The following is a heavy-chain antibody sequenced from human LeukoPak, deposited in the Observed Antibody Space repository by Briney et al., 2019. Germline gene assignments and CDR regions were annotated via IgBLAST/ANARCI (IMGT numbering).Heavy chain of an antibody. J-gene: IGHJ4*02. V-gene: IGHV3-7*01. CDR1: GFTFSSYW. D-gene: IGHD3-16*02. Sequence: GGSLRLSCAASGFTFSSYWMTWVRQAPGKGLEWVAHIQQDASEKYYVDSVKGRFTISRDNAKNSLYLQMNSLRVEDTAVYYCARTTSDYDYVWGSYRPYYFDYWGQGTLVTVSS. CDR3: ARTTSDYDYVWGSYRPYYFDY. CDR2: IQQDASEK.